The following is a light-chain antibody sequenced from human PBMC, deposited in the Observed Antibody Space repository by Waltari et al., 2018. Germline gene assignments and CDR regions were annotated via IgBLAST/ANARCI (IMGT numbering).Light chain of an antibody. CDR1: SSTVGGYHY. CDR3: SSYTSSSTYYV. Sequence: QSALPQPASVSGSPGQSIPISCTGTSSTVGGYHYVSWYQQHPGKAPKLMIYDVSNRPSGVSNRFSGSKSGNTASLTISGLQAEDEADYYCSSYTSSSTYYVFGTGTKVTVL. V-gene: IGLV2-14*03. CDR2: DVS. J-gene: IGLJ1*01.